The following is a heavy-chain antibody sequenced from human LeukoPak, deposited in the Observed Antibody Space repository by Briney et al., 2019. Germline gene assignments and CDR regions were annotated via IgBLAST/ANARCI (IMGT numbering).Heavy chain of an antibody. Sequence: GGSLRLSCAASGFTFTSHWMSWVRQAPGKGLEWVANIKQDGSEKYYVDSVKGRFIISRDNAKKSLYLQMNSLRGEDTAIYYCAREVAAAVVTHFDVWGQGTLVTVSS. D-gene: IGHD5-18*01. J-gene: IGHJ4*02. CDR1: GFTFTSHW. V-gene: IGHV3-7*04. CDR3: AREVAAAVVTHFDV. CDR2: IKQDGSEK.